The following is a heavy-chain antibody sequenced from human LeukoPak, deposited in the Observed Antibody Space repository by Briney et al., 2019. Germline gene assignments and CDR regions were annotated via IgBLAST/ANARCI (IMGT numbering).Heavy chain of an antibody. CDR1: GFTFRSYW. J-gene: IGHJ4*02. D-gene: IGHD3-22*01. Sequence: LPGGSLRLSCAASGFTFRSYWMHWVRHAPGKGVVWVSRNNCYGSSTSYADSVKGRFTISRDNAKNTLYLQMNSLRAEDTAVYYCARGGGYYYDSSGYSDWGQGTLVTVSS. V-gene: IGHV3-74*01. CDR2: NNCYGSST. CDR3: ARGGGYYYDSSGYSD.